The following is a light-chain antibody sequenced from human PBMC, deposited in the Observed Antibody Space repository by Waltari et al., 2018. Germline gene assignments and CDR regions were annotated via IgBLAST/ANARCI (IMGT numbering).Light chain of an antibody. Sequence: ELVLTQSPATLSLSRGERATISCRASHSVNWYLAWYQQRPGQAPSLLLYYSSNRATGIPARFSGSSSETDFTLTISSLQPEDSAVYYCQQRRNWPLTFGGGTKVEIK. CDR2: YSS. J-gene: IGKJ4*01. V-gene: IGKV3-11*01. CDR3: QQRRNWPLT. CDR1: HSVNWY.